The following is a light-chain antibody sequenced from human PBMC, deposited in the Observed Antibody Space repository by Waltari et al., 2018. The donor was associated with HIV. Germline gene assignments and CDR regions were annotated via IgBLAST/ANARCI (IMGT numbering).Light chain of an antibody. J-gene: IGLJ3*02. CDR3: QVWDSSSDHPRV. Sequence: SYVLTQPPSVSVAPGKTARTTCGGNNIGSKSVHWYQQKPGQAPVLVISDDSDRPSGIPERFSGSNSGNTATLTISRVEAGDEADYYCQVWDSSSDHPRVFGGGTKLTVL. V-gene: IGLV3-21*04. CDR2: DDS. CDR1: NIGSKS.